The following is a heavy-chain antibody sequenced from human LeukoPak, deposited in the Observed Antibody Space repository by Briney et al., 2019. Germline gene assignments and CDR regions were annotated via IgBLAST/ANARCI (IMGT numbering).Heavy chain of an antibody. J-gene: IGHJ2*01. CDR2: IYSGGST. CDR1: GFTVSSNY. D-gene: IGHD6-13*01. Sequence: PGGSLRLSCAASGFTVSSNYMSWVRQAPGKGLEWVSVIYSGGSTYYADSVKGRFTISRDNSKNTLYLQMNSLRAEDTAVYYCARTSSSWIHWYFDLWGRGTLVTVSS. V-gene: IGHV3-66*01. CDR3: ARTSSSWIHWYFDL.